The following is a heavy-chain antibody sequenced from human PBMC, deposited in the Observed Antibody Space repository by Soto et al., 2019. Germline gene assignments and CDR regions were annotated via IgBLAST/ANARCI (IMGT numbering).Heavy chain of an antibody. J-gene: IGHJ5*02. D-gene: IGHD6-19*01. V-gene: IGHV3-23*01. Sequence: EAQLLESGGDLVQPGGSLRLSCAASGITFSSFAMSWVRQAPGKGLEWVSAIGAGSAGTHYADSVKGRFTISRDDSKNTLYLQMDSLRAEDTAVYYCAAPRVPVAGTGYFDPWGQGTAVTVSP. CDR2: IGAGSAGT. CDR1: GITFSSFA. CDR3: AAPRVPVAGTGYFDP.